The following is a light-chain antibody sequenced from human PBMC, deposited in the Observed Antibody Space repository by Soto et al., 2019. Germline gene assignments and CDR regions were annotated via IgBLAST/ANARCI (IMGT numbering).Light chain of an antibody. CDR3: QHYDNSSPWT. CDR2: KAS. V-gene: IGKV1-5*03. Sequence: DIRMPQSPSTVSASVGDRVTITCRASQTISNWLAWYQQKPGRAPKLLIYKASSLESGVPSRFSGSGSGTEFTLTSSSLQPDDFAIYYCQHYDNSSPWTLGQGTKVEIK. CDR1: QTISNW. J-gene: IGKJ1*01.